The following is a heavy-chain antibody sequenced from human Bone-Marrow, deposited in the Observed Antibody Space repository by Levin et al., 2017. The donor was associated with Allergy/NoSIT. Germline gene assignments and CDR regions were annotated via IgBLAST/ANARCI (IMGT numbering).Heavy chain of an antibody. CDR1: GGSLSNFH. D-gene: IGHD5-12*01. Sequence: SQTLSLTCTVSGGSLSNFHWNWIRQPAGKALEWIGRIYTSGNTNYNPSLKSRVTMSIDTSKNQFSLKLSSVTAADTAVYYCARDDWLRPLQSSYYYYGMDVWGQGTTVTVSS. CDR3: ARDDWLRPLQSSYYYYGMDV. J-gene: IGHJ6*02. CDR2: IYTSGNT. V-gene: IGHV4-4*07.